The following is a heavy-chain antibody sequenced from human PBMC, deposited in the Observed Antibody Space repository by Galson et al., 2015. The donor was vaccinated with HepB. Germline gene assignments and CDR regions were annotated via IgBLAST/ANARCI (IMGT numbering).Heavy chain of an antibody. J-gene: IGHJ5*02. V-gene: IGHV1-18*01. Sequence: SVKVSCKASRYIFTKYTISWVRQAPGQGLEWMGWINIYNGDTNYAQKFQGRVIMTRDTSTSTAYMDLRSLRSDDTAMYYCARGAIVVAVGATQNNCFDPWGQGTLVTVSS. CDR3: ARGAIVVAVGATQNNCFDP. CDR2: INIYNGDT. D-gene: IGHD2-15*01. CDR1: RYIFTKYT.